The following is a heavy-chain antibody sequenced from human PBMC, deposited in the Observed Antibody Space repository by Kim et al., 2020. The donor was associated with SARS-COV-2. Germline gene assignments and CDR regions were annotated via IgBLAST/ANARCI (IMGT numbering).Heavy chain of an antibody. V-gene: IGHV3-74*01. Sequence: GGSLRLSCAASGFTFSNNWMHWVRQAPGKGLVWVSRINSDGSDTRYVDSVKGRFTISRDNAKNTLYLQMNSLRAEDTAVYYCARASYLDSSGFYNYWGQG. CDR2: INSDGSDT. CDR3: ARASYLDSSGFYNY. J-gene: IGHJ4*02. D-gene: IGHD3-22*01. CDR1: GFTFSNNW.